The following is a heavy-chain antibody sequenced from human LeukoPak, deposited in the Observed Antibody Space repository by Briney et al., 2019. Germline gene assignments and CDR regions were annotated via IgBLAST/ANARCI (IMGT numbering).Heavy chain of an antibody. D-gene: IGHD3-22*01. J-gene: IGHJ4*02. Sequence: SETLSLTCTVSGGSIRSYYWSWIRQPPGKGLEWIAYIYYSGSTNYNPSLKSRVTISVDTSKNQFSLKRRCGTAAETAVYYCASHGYYRHFDYWGQGTLVTVSS. CDR1: GGSIRSYY. CDR3: ASHGYYRHFDY. V-gene: IGHV4-59*08. CDR2: IYYSGST.